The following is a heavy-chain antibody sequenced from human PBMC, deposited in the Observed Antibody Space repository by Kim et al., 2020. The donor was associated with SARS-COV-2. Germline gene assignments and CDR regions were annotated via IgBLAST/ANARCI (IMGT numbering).Heavy chain of an antibody. CDR3: GRGGKWQWLVQGS. V-gene: IGHV3-74*01. J-gene: IGHJ5*02. D-gene: IGHD6-19*01. Sequence: YENSVKGRFNISKDNAKNTLYLQRAGLREDDTAVYYCGRGGKWQWLVQGSWGQGTLVTVSS.